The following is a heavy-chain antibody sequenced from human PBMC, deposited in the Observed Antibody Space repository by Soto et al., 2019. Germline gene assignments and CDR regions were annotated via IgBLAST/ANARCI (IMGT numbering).Heavy chain of an antibody. CDR2: IYHSGST. D-gene: IGHD5-18*01. J-gene: IGHJ4*02. Sequence: QVQLQESGPGLVKPSGTLSLTCAVSGGSISSSNWWSWVRQPPGKGLEWIGEIYHSGSTNYNPSLKSQGTTSVDTAKSQFTLKVSSVTAADTAVDYCARRSRYSYCHGVPDYLCQGTLVTVSS. CDR1: GGSISSSNW. CDR3: ARRSRYSYCHGVPDY. V-gene: IGHV4-4*02.